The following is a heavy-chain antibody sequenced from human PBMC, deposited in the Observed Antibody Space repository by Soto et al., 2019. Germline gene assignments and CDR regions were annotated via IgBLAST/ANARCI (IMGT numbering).Heavy chain of an antibody. CDR3: ARDKITGLFDY. D-gene: IGHD2-8*02. Sequence: SETLSLTCTVYGGSFSGYYWTWIRQPPGTGLEWIGEINHSGSTNYNPSLKSRVTISVDTSKNQYSLKLTSVTAADTAVYYCARDKITGLFDYWGQGTLVTVSS. CDR2: INHSGST. V-gene: IGHV4-34*01. CDR1: GGSFSGYY. J-gene: IGHJ4*02.